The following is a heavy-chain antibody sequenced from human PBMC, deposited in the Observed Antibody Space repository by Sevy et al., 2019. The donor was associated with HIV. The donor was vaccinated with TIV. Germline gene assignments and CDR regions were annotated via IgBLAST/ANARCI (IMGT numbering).Heavy chain of an antibody. CDR3: ARGDYYDSSGYYIDAFDI. D-gene: IGHD3-22*01. J-gene: IGHJ3*02. CDR1: GFTFSTYW. V-gene: IGHV3-7*04. Sequence: GGSLRLSCAASGFTFSTYWMSWVRQAPGKGLEWVGNVKEDGREKYYADSGKGRFTISRDNAKNSVYLQMNSLRAEDTAMYYCARGDYYDSSGYYIDAFDIWGQGTMVTVSS. CDR2: VKEDGREK.